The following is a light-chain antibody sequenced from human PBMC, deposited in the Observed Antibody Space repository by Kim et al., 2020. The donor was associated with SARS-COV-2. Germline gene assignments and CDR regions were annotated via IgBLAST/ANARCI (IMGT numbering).Light chain of an antibody. CDR1: SSDVGGYNF. V-gene: IGLV2-14*01. CDR3: SSYTSSYTFV. CDR2: DVT. Sequence: QSALTQPASVSGSPGQSITISCTGTSSDVGGYNFVSWYQQQPGKAPKFLIYDVTERPSGVSNRFSGSKSGNTASLTIFGLQPEDEADYYCSSYTSSYTFVFGTGTKVTVL. J-gene: IGLJ1*01.